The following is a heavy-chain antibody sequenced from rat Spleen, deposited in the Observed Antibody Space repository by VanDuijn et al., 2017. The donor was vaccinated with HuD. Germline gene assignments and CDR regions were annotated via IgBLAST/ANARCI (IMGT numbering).Heavy chain of an antibody. CDR3: SRWGDSGYFDS. D-gene: IGHD4-3*01. CDR2: ISYDGSST. CDR1: GFTFSDSN. V-gene: IGHV5-7*01. Sequence: EVQLVESGGGLVQPGRSLKLSCAASGFTFSDSNMAWVRQAPKKGLEWVATISYDGSSTYYRDSVKGRFTISRDNAKSTLYLQMDSLRSEDTATYYCSRWGDSGYFDSWGQGVMVTVSS. J-gene: IGHJ2*01.